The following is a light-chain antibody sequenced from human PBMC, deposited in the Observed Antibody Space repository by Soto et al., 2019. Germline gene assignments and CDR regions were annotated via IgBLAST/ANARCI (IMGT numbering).Light chain of an antibody. CDR2: AAS. CDR1: QGISSY. V-gene: IGKV1-8*01. CDR3: QQYYSYPLA. Sequence: AIRMTQSPSSFSASTLDRATITCRASQGISSYLAWYQQKPGKAPKLLIYAASTLQSGVPSRFSGSGSGTDFTLTISCLQSEDFATYYCQQYYSYPLAFGQGTKVDIK. J-gene: IGKJ1*01.